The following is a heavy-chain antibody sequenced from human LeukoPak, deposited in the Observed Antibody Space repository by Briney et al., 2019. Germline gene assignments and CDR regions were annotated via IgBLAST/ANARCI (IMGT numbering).Heavy chain of an antibody. V-gene: IGHV4-30-2*01. J-gene: IGHJ4*02. CDR1: GGSISSGGYS. Sequence: SETLSLTCAVSGGSISSGGYSWSWIRQPPGKGLEWIGYIYLSGSTYYNPSLKSRVTISVDRSKNQFSLKLSSVTAADTAVYYCARGSYCGGDCYSAWDYWGQGTLVTVSS. CDR2: IYLSGST. D-gene: IGHD2-21*02. CDR3: ARGSYCGGDCYSAWDY.